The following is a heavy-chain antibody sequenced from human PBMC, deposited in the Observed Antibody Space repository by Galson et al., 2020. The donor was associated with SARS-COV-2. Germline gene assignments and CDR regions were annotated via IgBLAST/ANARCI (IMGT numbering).Heavy chain of an antibody. Sequence: GGSLRLSCAASGITVNTNYMNWVRQAPGKGLEWVSVIYSGGSTYYADSVKGLFTISRDNSKNTLYLQMNSLRAEDTAVYYCARGDYYYYGMDVWGQGTTVTVSS. CDR1: GITVNTNY. CDR3: ARGDYYYYGMDV. J-gene: IGHJ6*02. CDR2: IYSGGST. V-gene: IGHV3-53*01.